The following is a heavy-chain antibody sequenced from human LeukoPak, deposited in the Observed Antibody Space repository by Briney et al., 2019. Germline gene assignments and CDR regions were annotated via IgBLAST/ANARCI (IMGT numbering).Heavy chain of an antibody. CDR3: ARQGYYYDSSGYYAFDY. J-gene: IGHJ4*02. CDR1: GGSISSYY. CDR2: IYTSGST. V-gene: IGHV4-4*07. D-gene: IGHD3-22*01. Sequence: SETLSLTCTASGGSISSYYWSWIRQPAGKGLEWIGRIYTSGSTNYNPSLKSRVTMSVDTSKNQFSLKLSSVTAADTAVYYCARQGYYYDSSGYYAFDYWGQGTLVTVSS.